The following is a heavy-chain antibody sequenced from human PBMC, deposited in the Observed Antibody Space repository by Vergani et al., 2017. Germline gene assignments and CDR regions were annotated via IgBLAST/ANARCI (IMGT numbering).Heavy chain of an antibody. D-gene: IGHD2-15*01. Sequence: EVQVLESGGGLVQPGGSLRLSCAASGFTFSTYAINWVRQAPGKGLEWVSAISGSGGNTFYTDSVKGRFTISRDNSKDTLYLQMNSLRVEDTAIYYCAKARDPNCKGGNCYSYYYGLDLWGQGTTVTVSS. CDR1: GFTFSTYA. CDR2: ISGSGGNT. CDR3: AKARDPNCKGGNCYSYYYGLDL. J-gene: IGHJ6*02. V-gene: IGHV3-23*01.